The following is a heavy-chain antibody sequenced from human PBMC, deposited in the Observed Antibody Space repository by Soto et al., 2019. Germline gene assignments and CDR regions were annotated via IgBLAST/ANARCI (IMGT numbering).Heavy chain of an antibody. CDR1: GFTFSSYS. Sequence: EVQLVESGGGLVQPGGSLRLSCAASGFTFSSYSMNWVRQAPGKGLEWVSYISSSSSTIYYADSVKGRFTISRDNAENSLYLQRNSLRDADTAVYFGARGKYGSGWPSDYWGQGTLVTVSS. D-gene: IGHD6-19*01. CDR3: ARGKYGSGWPSDY. V-gene: IGHV3-48*02. J-gene: IGHJ4*02. CDR2: ISSSSSTI.